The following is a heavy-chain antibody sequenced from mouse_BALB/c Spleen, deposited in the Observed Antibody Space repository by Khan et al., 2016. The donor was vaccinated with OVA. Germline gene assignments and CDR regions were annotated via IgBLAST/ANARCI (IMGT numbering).Heavy chain of an antibody. D-gene: IGHD1-1*01. CDR3: ARGNNYGCYFDY. V-gene: IGHV3-2*02. CDR1: GYSITSGYA. Sequence: EVQLVESGPGLVKPSQSLSLTCTVTGYSITSGYAWNWIRQFPGNKLEWMGYISYSGVTSYTPSLKSRISITRDTSKNQFFLPFNSVTTEDTATDYCARGNNYGCYFDYWGQGTTLTVSS. CDR2: ISYSGVT. J-gene: IGHJ2*01.